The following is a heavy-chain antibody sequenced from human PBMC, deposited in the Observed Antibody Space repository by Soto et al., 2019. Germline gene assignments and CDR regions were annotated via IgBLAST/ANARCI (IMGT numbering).Heavy chain of an antibody. Sequence: QVQLVESGGGVVQPGRSLRLSCAASGFTFSQNAMHWVRQAPGKGLEWVAVIYSDGSNKYYADSVKGRFTISRDNSKNMLYVQMNSLRDEDTAVYYGARDECSSISCIYGDYVVDYWGQGTLVTVSS. J-gene: IGHJ4*02. CDR1: GFTFSQNA. CDR2: IYSDGSNK. CDR3: ARDECSSISCIYGDYVVDY. D-gene: IGHD2-2*01. V-gene: IGHV3-33*01.